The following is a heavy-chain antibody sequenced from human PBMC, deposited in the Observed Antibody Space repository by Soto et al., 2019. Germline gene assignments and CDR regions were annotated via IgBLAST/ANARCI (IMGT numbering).Heavy chain of an antibody. V-gene: IGHV3-7*03. Sequence: LRLSCAASGFTFTNYWMDWVRQAPGKGLEWVANIKQDGSVKYYVGSVKGRFAISRDNADNSLYLQMNSLRAEDTAVYYCAREGHGAFDYWGQGTLVTVSS. CDR2: IKQDGSVK. CDR1: GFTFTNYW. D-gene: IGHD4-17*01. J-gene: IGHJ4*02. CDR3: AREGHGAFDY.